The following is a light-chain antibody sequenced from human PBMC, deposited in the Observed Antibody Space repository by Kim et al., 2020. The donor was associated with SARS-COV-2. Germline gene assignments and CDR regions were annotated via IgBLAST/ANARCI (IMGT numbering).Light chain of an antibody. CDR3: TSYTSTSTWV. V-gene: IGLV2-14*03. CDR2: EVS. CDR1: SSDIGDNNY. J-gene: IGLJ3*02. Sequence: QSALTQPASVSGSPGQLITISCTGTSSDIGDNNYVSWFQQHPGKAPKLMTYEVSNRPSGISNRFSGSKSGNTASLTISGLQAEDEADYYCTSYTSTSTWVFGGGTKVTGL.